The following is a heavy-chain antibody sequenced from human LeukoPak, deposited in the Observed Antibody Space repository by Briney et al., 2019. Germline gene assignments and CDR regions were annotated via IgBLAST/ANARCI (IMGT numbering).Heavy chain of an antibody. CDR1: GFTFSSFE. J-gene: IGHJ4*02. CDR3: ARGPRRVPGIAVAGPFDY. CDR2: ISSSGSTI. V-gene: IGHV3-48*03. Sequence: PGGSLRLSCAASGFTFSSFEMNWVRQAPGKGLEWVSYISSSGSTIYYADSVKGRFTISRDNAKNSLYLQMNSLRAEDTAVYYCARGPRRVPGIAVAGPFDYWGQGTLVTVSS. D-gene: IGHD6-19*01.